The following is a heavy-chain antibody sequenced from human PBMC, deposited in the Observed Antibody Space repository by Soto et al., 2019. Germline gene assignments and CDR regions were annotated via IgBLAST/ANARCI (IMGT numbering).Heavy chain of an antibody. CDR2: IYYSGST. CDR1: GGSVSSGSYY. V-gene: IGHV4-61*01. D-gene: IGHD3-22*01. CDR3: ARASPYYYDSSGYTGIGIDY. Sequence: QVQLQESGPGLVKPSETLSLTCTVSGGSVSSGSYYWSWIRQPPGKGLEWIGYIYYSGSTNYNPSLKSRVTISVDTSKNQFYLKLSSVTAADTAVYYCARASPYYYDSSGYTGIGIDYWGQGTLVTVSS. J-gene: IGHJ4*02.